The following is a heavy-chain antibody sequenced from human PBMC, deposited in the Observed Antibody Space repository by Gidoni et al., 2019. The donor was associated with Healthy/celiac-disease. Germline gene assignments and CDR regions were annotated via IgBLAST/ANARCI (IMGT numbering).Heavy chain of an antibody. V-gene: IGHV3-13*05. CDR2: IGTAGDP. CDR3: ARAFRSSSWDYWYFDL. J-gene: IGHJ2*01. Sequence: EVQLVESGGGLVQPGGSLRLSCAASGFTFSSYDMHWVRQATGKGLEWGSAIGTAGDPYYPGSVKGRFTISRENAKNSLYLQMNSLRAGDTAVYYCARAFRSSSWDYWYFDLWGRGTLVTVSS. D-gene: IGHD6-13*01. CDR1: GFTFSSYD.